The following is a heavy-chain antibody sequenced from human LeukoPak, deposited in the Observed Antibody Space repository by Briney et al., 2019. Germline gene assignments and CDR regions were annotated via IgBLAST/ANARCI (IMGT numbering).Heavy chain of an antibody. Sequence: ASVKVSCKASGYTFTSYDINWVRQATGQGLEWMGWMNPNSGNTGYAQKFQGRVTMTRHTSISTAYMELSSLRSEDTAVYYCARPGGYSYTFDPWGQGTLVTVSS. D-gene: IGHD5-18*01. J-gene: IGHJ5*02. CDR2: MNPNSGNT. V-gene: IGHV1-8*01. CDR3: ARPGGYSYTFDP. CDR1: GYTFTSYD.